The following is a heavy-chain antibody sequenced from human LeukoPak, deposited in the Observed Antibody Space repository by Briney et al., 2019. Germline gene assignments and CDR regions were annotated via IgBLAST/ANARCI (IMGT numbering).Heavy chain of an antibody. D-gene: IGHD3-9*01. CDR3: VRGADTGYSSDS. J-gene: IGHJ4*02. V-gene: IGHV3-48*03. CDR1: GFIFNDSE. Sequence: GGSLRLSCVTSGFIFNDSEMNWVRQAPGKGLEWVSFISFSGMSIYYADSVKGRFTISRDNAKNSLYLQMNSLRVEDTAVYYCVRGADTGYSSDSWGQGTLVTVSS. CDR2: ISFSGMSI.